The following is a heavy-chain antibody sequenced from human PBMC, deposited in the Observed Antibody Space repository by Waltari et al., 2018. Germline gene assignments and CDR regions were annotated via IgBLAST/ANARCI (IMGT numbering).Heavy chain of an antibody. CDR2: IYSGGST. CDR3: ARVPMDDYYDSSGYAYYFDY. V-gene: IGHV3-53*01. D-gene: IGHD3-22*01. Sequence: EVQLVESGGGLIQPGGSLRLSCAASGFTVSSNYMSWVRQAPGKGLEWVSVIYSGGSTYYADSVKGRYTISRDKSKNTLYLQMNSLRAEDTAVYYCARVPMDDYYDSSGYAYYFDYWGQGTLVTVSS. J-gene: IGHJ4*02. CDR1: GFTVSSNY.